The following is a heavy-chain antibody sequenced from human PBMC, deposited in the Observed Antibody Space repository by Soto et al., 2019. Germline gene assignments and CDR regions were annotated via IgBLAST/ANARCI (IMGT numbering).Heavy chain of an antibody. J-gene: IGHJ6*03. D-gene: IGHD3-3*01. Sequence: EVQLLESGGGLVQPGGSLRLSCADSEFTFSSYAMSWVRQSPGKGLERVSIISGSGGSTYYADSVTGRFTISRDNSKNTLYRQMNGVRSEDTAVFYWAKFYERAIFGVVTSEDYYHMDVWGKGTTVTVSS. CDR3: AKFYERAIFGVVTSEDYYHMDV. CDR1: EFTFSSYA. V-gene: IGHV3-23*01. CDR2: ISGSGGST.